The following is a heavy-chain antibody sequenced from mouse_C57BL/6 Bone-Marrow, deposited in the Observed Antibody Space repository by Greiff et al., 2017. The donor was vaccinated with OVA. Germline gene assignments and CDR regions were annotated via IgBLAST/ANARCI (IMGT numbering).Heavy chain of an antibody. Sequence: LVESGAELVKPGASVKISCKASGYAFSSYWMNWVKQRPGKGLEWIGQIYPGDGDTNYNGKFKGKATLTADKSSSTAYMQLSSLTSEDSAVYFGARVEIYYYGTCDYWGQGTTLTVSS. J-gene: IGHJ2*01. D-gene: IGHD1-1*01. V-gene: IGHV1-80*01. CDR2: IYPGDGDT. CDR1: GYAFSSYW. CDR3: ARVEIYYYGTCDY.